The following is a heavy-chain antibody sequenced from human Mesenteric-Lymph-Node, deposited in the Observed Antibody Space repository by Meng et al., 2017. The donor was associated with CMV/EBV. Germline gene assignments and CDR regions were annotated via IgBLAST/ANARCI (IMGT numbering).Heavy chain of an antibody. V-gene: IGHV1-69*05. CDR1: GGIFSSYA. CDR2: IIPICRTA. Sequence: SGGIFSSYAISGVRQATGQGLEWMGGIIPICRTANYAQKFQGRVTITTDESTSTAYMELSSLTSEDTAVYYCARDGRDGYNYPYYFDYWGQGTLVTVSS. J-gene: IGHJ4*02. CDR3: ARDGRDGYNYPYYFDY. D-gene: IGHD5-24*01.